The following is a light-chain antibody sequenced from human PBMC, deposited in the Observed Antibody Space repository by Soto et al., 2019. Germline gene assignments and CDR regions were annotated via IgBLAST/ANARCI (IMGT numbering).Light chain of an antibody. CDR3: QQYGSSPMYT. Sequence: EIVLTQSPGTLSLSPGERATLSCRASQSVSSSYLAWYQQKSGQAPRLLIYGASGRATGIPDRFSGSGSGTDFTLTISRLEPEDFAVYYCQQYGSSPMYTFGKGTKLEIK. CDR1: QSVSSSY. V-gene: IGKV3-20*01. J-gene: IGKJ2*01. CDR2: GAS.